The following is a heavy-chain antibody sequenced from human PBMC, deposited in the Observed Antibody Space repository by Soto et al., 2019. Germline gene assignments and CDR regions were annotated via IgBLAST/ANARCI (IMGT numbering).Heavy chain of an antibody. Sequence: SETLSLTCNVSGGSINSIGFYWGWIRQPPGKGLEWIGSIYYNGNTFYNPSLKSRVTISIDTSENQFFLNLKSVTAADTAVYYCARHVAVSYFDPWGQGTLVTVSS. J-gene: IGHJ4*02. CDR3: ARHVAVSYFDP. D-gene: IGHD6-19*01. V-gene: IGHV4-39*01. CDR1: GGSINSIGFY. CDR2: IYYNGNT.